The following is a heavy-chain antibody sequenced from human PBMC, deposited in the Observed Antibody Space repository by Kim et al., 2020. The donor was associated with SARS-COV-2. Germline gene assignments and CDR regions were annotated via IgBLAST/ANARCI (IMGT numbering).Heavy chain of an antibody. V-gene: IGHV4-4*01. CDR3: TRGAWDYVWGSYQLYGMDV. D-gene: IGHD3-16*02. J-gene: IGHJ6*02. CDR1: GGSISSSNW. CDR2: IYHSGST. Sequence: SETLSLTCAVSGGSISSSNWWSWVRQPPGKGLEWIGEIYHSGSTNYNPSLKSRGTISVDKSKNQFSLKLSSVTAADTAVYCCTRGAWDYVWGSYQLYGMDVWGQGTTVTVSS.